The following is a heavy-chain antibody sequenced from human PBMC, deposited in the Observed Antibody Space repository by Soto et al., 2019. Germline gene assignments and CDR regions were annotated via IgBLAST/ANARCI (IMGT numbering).Heavy chain of an antibody. Sequence: GGSLRLSCVASGFTFSSYAMSWVRQAPGKGLEWVSAISGSGGSTYYADSVKGRFTISRDNSKNTLYLQMNSLRAEDTAVYYWAKPSTVAYYYYGMDGWGQGTTATDS. D-gene: IGHD4-4*01. J-gene: IGHJ6*02. V-gene: IGHV3-23*01. CDR3: AKPSTVAYYYYGMDG. CDR2: ISGSGGST. CDR1: GFTFSSYA.